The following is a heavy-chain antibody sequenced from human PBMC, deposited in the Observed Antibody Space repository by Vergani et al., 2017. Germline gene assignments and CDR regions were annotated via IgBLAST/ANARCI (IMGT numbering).Heavy chain of an antibody. Sequence: EVQLVESGGDFVQPGGSLTLSCAASGFNVGHYWMSWVRQAPGKGLEWVANIKEDGTEKYYLDSVKGRFTISSDIAENSIYLEMNSLRVEDTAVYYCAREGVPRCCIVGAPDFWGQGTKVTVSS. J-gene: IGHJ4*02. CDR2: IKEDGTEK. D-gene: IGHD1-26*01. CDR3: AREGVPRCCIVGAPDF. CDR1: GFNVGHYW. V-gene: IGHV3-7*01.